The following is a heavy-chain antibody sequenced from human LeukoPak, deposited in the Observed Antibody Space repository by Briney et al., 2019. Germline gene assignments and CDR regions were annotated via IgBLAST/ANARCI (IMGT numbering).Heavy chain of an antibody. CDR2: FGTRSTSI. J-gene: IGHJ4*02. CDR1: GFTFSGYS. V-gene: IGHV3-21*04. D-gene: IGHD2-8*02. CDR3: AKVRVVYAIPGAFDY. Sequence: GGSLRLSCTASGFTFSGYSMNWIRQAPGEGLEWVSSFGTRSTSIYHAGSVKGRFTISRDNSKNTLYLQMNSLRAEDTAVYYCAKVRVVYAIPGAFDYWGQGTLVTVSS.